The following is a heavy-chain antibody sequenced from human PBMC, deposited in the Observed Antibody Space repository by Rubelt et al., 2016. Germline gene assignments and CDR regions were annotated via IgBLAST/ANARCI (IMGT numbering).Heavy chain of an antibody. D-gene: IGHD5-12*01. CDR2: VSYGGRT. J-gene: IGHJ4*02. CDR1: GGSISSGSYY. V-gene: IGHV4-39*07. Sequence: QLQLQASGPGLVKPSETLSLTCTVSGGSISSGSYYWGWIRQPPGKGLEWIGSVSYGGRTNYNPSLKSRVTISLDTSKNQFSLKLNSVTAADTAGYYCARGQVATDYWGQGTLVTVSS. CDR3: ARGQVATDY.